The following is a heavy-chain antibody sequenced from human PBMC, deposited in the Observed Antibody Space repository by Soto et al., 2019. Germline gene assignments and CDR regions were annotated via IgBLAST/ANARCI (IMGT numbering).Heavy chain of an antibody. V-gene: IGHV5-51*01. CDR1: GYSFTSCW. D-gene: IGHD2-15*01. Sequence: GESLKISWKGSGYSFTSCWIGWVRQMPGKGREWMGIIYPGDSDTRYSPSFQGQVTISADKSISTAYLQWSSLKASDTAMYYCARPICSGGSCEVGLDYWGQGTLVTVSS. CDR2: IYPGDSDT. CDR3: ARPICSGGSCEVGLDY. J-gene: IGHJ4*02.